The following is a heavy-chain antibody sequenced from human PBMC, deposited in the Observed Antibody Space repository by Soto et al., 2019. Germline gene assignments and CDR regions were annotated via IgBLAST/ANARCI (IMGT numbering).Heavy chain of an antibody. V-gene: IGHV3-33*08. Sequence: GGSLRLSCAASGFTFSNSALAWVRQAPGKGLEWVAVIWYDGSNKDYGDSVKGRFTITRDDSKNTVYLQMNSLRAEDTAVYYCARLGSSWTFDYWGQGTLVTVSS. CDR2: IWYDGSNK. D-gene: IGHD6-13*01. CDR1: GFTFSNSA. CDR3: ARLGSSWTFDY. J-gene: IGHJ4*02.